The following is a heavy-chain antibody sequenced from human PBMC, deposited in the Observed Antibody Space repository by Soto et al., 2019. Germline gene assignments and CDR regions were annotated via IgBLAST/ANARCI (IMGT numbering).Heavy chain of an antibody. V-gene: IGHV3-48*01. J-gene: IGHJ5*02. D-gene: IGHD6-19*01. Sequence: PGGSLRLSCAASGFTFSSYSMNWVRQAPGKGLEWVSYISSSSITIHYADSVKGRFTISRDNAKNSLYLQMSSLRAEDTAVYYCAGWRNNWFDPWGQGTLVTVSS. CDR1: GFTFSSYS. CDR2: ISSSSITI. CDR3: AGWRNNWFDP.